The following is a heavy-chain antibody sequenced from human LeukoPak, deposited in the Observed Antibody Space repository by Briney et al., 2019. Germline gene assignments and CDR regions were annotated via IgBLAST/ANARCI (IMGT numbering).Heavy chain of an antibody. CDR2: IKQDGSEK. D-gene: IGHD2-15*01. V-gene: IGHV3-7*01. Sequence: HTGGSLRLSCAASGFTFSSYWMSWVRRAPGKGLEWVANIKQDGSEKYYVASVKGRFTISRDNAKNSLYLQMNSLRAEDTAVYYCARDTAKYCSGGSCYTFDYWGQGTLVTVSS. CDR3: ARDTAKYCSGGSCYTFDY. CDR1: GFTFSSYW. J-gene: IGHJ4*02.